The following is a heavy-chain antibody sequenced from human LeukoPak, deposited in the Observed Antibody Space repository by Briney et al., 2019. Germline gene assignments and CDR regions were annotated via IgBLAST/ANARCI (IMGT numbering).Heavy chain of an antibody. D-gene: IGHD3-10*01. CDR1: GFTFSSFE. J-gene: IGHJ6*02. V-gene: IGHV3-48*03. CDR3: ARFPIQMVRGITSYYYGMDV. Sequence: GGSLRLSCAASGFTFSSFEMNWVRQAPGKGLEWISLISSSGDDIFYADSVKGRFTISRDNAKNSLYLQMNSLRAEDTAVYYCARFPIQMVRGITSYYYGMDVWGQGTTVTVSS. CDR2: ISSSGDDI.